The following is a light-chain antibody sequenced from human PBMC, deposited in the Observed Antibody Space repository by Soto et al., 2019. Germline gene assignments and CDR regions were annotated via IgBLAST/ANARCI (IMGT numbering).Light chain of an antibody. V-gene: IGLV2-14*01. CDR1: SSDVGGYNY. J-gene: IGLJ1*01. CDR3: RSYTITDTYV. Sequence: QSVLTQPASVSGSPGQSITISCTGTSSDVGGYNYVSWSQQHPGKAPKLIIYEVNNRPSGVSNRFYGSKSGNTASLTISGLQAEDEDDYYCRSYTITDTYVLGSGNKVTVL. CDR2: EVN.